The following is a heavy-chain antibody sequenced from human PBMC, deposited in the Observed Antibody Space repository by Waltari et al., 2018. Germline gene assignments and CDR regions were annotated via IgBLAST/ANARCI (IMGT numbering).Heavy chain of an antibody. Sequence: QVQLLESGGGVVQPGGSLRLSCAASGFNFSDYGMQWFRQAPGKGLEGLAVVSFDETTNDYADSVKGRFTISRDNSRNTVFLDMNSLRPEDTATYYCASVTGTGYWGQGTLVTVSS. CDR1: GFNFSDYG. CDR2: VSFDETTN. V-gene: IGHV3-30*03. CDR3: ASVTGTGY. J-gene: IGHJ4*02. D-gene: IGHD1-20*01.